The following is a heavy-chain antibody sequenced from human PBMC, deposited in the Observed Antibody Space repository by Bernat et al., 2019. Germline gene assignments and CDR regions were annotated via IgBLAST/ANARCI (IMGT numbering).Heavy chain of an antibody. Sequence: EVQVLESGGGLVQPGESLRLSCGASGFTFRNYAMSWVRQALGKGLEWVSGINNSGGTTYYAGSVKGRYTISRDKSKNTLYLQMNSLGAEDTAVDYCAKGGPGALNQMNYNFDYWGQGTLVTVSS. D-gene: IGHD1-7*01. CDR2: INNSGGTT. CDR1: GFTFRNYA. CDR3: AKGGPGALNQMNYNFDY. V-gene: IGHV3-23*01. J-gene: IGHJ4*02.